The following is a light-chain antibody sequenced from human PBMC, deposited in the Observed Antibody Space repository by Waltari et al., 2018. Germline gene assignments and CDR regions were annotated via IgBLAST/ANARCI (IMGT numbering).Light chain of an antibody. V-gene: IGKV1-5*03. J-gene: IGKJ5*01. CDR3: QQYSSWPQT. CDR2: KAS. Sequence: DIQLTQSPSTLSASVGDRVTITCRASPSISSWLAWYQQKPGKAPKLLIYKASSLESGVPSRFSGGGSGTDFTLTISSLQPDDFATYYCQQYSSWPQTFGQGTRLEIK. CDR1: PSISSW.